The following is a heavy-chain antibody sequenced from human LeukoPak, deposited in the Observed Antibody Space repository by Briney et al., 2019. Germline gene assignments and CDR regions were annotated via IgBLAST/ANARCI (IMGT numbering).Heavy chain of an antibody. Sequence: ASVRVSCKASGYTFTDYYMHWVRQAPGQGLEWMGWINPNSGGTNYAQKFQGRVTMTRDTSISTAYMELSRLRSDDTAVYYCARAERVEMATIGSWGQGTLVTVSS. CDR2: INPNSGGT. J-gene: IGHJ4*02. CDR1: GYTFTDYY. V-gene: IGHV1-2*02. CDR3: ARAERVEMATIGS. D-gene: IGHD5-24*01.